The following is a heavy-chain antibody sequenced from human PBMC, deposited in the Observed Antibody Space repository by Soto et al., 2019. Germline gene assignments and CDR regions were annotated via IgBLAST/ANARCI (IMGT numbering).Heavy chain of an antibody. J-gene: IGHJ4*02. CDR3: ARERVRYFDV. Sequence: VQVVESGGGLVRPGGSLRLSCAASGFTYDDYAMHWVRQAPGKGLEWISAITWNSVSVDYADSVKGRFTISRDNAKNSLYLQMNSLRPEDTAVYYCARERVRYFDVWGQGTLVTVSS. D-gene: IGHD3-9*01. CDR2: ITWNSVSV. V-gene: IGHV3-9*01. CDR1: GFTYDDYA.